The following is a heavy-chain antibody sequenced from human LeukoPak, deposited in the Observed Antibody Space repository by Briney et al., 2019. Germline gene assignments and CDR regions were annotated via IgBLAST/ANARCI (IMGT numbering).Heavy chain of an antibody. CDR3: ARDQTPFV. V-gene: IGHV3-7*01. J-gene: IGHJ4*02. CDR1: GFTHSNYW. Sequence: QTGGSLRLSCAASGFTHSNYWMTWVRQAPGKGLEWVANIKPDGSEKYYVDSVKGRFTISRDNAKNSLFLQMNSLRAEDTAVYYCARDQTPFVWGQGTLVTVSS. CDR2: IKPDGSEK.